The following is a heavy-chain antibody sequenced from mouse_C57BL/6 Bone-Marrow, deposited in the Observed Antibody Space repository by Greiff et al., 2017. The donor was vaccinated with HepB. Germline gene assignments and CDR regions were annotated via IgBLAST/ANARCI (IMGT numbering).Heavy chain of an antibody. Sequence: EVQGVESGGDLVKPGGSLKLSCAASGFTFSSYGMSWVRQTPDKRLEWVATISSGGSYTYYPDSVKGRFTISRDNAKNTLYLQMSSLKSEDTAMYYWARQEEAWFAYWGQGTLVTVSA. CDR2: ISSGGSYT. CDR3: ARQEEAWFAY. CDR1: GFTFSSYG. J-gene: IGHJ3*01. V-gene: IGHV5-6*01.